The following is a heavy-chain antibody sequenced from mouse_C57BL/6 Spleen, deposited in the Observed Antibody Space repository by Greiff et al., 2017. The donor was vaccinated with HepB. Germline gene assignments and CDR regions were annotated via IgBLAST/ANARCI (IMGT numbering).Heavy chain of an antibody. D-gene: IGHD1-1*01. V-gene: IGHV1-18*01. CDR3: ARSGSTVVATDYFDY. J-gene: IGHJ2*01. Sequence: VQLKESGPELVKPGASVKIPCKASGYTFTDYNMDWVKQSHGKSLEWIGDINPNNGGTIYNQKFKGKATLTVDKSSSTAYMELRSLTSEDTAVYYCARSGSTVVATDYFDYWGQGTTLTVSS. CDR1: GYTFTDYN. CDR2: INPNNGGT.